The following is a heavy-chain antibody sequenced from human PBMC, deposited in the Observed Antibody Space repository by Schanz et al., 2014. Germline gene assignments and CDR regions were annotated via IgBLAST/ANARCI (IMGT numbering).Heavy chain of an antibody. V-gene: IGHV1-46*01. CDR2: INPSGVST. J-gene: IGHJ5*02. CDR3: ARGNTIFGVVILGWLDP. D-gene: IGHD3-3*01. CDR1: GYIFTSYS. Sequence: QVHLVQSGAEVKKPGASVKVSCKASGYIFTSYSMHWVRQAPGQGLEWLGIINPSGVSTSSAQEFQGRVTMTRDTSTSTLQMELSSLRSEDTAVYYCARGNTIFGVVILGWLDPWGQGTLVTVSS.